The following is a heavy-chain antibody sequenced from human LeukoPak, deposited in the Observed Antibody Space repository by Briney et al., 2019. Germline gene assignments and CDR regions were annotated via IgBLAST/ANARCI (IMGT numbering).Heavy chain of an antibody. D-gene: IGHD5-18*01. CDR3: ARAHGYSYPNVFDY. J-gene: IGHJ4*02. Sequence: GRSLRLSCAASGFTFSSYAMRWVRQAPGKGLEWVAVISYDGSNKYYADSVKGRFTISRDNSKNTLYLQMNSLRAEDTAVYYCARAHGYSYPNVFDYWGQGTLVTVSS. CDR1: GFTFSSYA. CDR2: ISYDGSNK. V-gene: IGHV3-30-3*01.